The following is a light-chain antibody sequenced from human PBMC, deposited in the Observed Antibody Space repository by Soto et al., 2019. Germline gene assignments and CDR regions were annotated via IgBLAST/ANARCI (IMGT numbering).Light chain of an antibody. J-gene: IGKJ1*01. CDR2: AAS. V-gene: IGKV1-39*01. CDR3: QQSLNTPRT. CDR1: QSISRY. Sequence: DIQLAQSPSSLSAYVGDRVTITCRASQSISRYLHWYQQKPGKAPKVLIYAASILQSGVPSRFSGSGSGTDFTLTISSLQPEDFAIYYCQQSLNTPRTFGQGTRVDI.